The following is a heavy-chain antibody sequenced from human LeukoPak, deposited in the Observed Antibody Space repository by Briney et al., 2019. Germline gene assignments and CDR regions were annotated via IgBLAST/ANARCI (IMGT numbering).Heavy chain of an antibody. D-gene: IGHD1-26*01. J-gene: IGHJ4*02. CDR3: ARGLAWELLVPFDF. CDR2: IHHSGST. Sequence: SGTLSLTCAVSGGSISSSNWWSWVRQPPGRGLEWIGTIHHSGSTYYNPSLKSRVTMSVDTSKNQFSLRLNSVTAADTATYYCARGLAWELLVPFDFWGQGTLVTVSS. V-gene: IGHV4-4*02. CDR1: GGSISSSNW.